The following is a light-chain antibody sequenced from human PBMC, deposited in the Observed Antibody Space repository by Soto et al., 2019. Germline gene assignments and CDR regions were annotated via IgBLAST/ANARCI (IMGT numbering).Light chain of an antibody. CDR1: QSVRSN. CDR3: QQHNVWPAT. Sequence: EIVMTQYPATLSVSPGERFTLSCRASQSVRSNLAWYQQKPGQAPRLLIYEASTRATGVPARFSGSGSGTEFTLTISSLQSEDFAVYYCQQHNVWPATFGQGTKVDIK. V-gene: IGKV3-15*01. J-gene: IGKJ1*01. CDR2: EAS.